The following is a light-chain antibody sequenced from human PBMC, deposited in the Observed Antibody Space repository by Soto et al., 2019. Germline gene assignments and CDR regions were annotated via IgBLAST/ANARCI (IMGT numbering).Light chain of an antibody. CDR3: QQRSNWFIT. V-gene: IGKV3-11*01. CDR2: DAS. Sequence: EIVLTQSPGTLSLSPGERATLSCRASQSVSSIYLAWYQQKPGQAPRLLIYDASNRATGIPARFSGSGSGTDFTLTISSLEPEDFAVYYCQQRSNWFITFGQGTRLEIK. CDR1: QSVSSIY. J-gene: IGKJ5*01.